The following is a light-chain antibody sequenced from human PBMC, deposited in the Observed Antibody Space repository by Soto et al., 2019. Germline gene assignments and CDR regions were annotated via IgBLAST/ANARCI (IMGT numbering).Light chain of an antibody. Sequence: EIVLTQSPGTLSLSPGERATLSCRASQSVSSNYLAWYQQKPGQAPRVLIYVASSRATGIPDRFSGSGSGTDFTLTISRLEPEDFAVYYCQQYGSSPIPFGQGTRLEMK. CDR2: VAS. CDR1: QSVSSNY. CDR3: QQYGSSPIP. J-gene: IGKJ5*01. V-gene: IGKV3-20*01.